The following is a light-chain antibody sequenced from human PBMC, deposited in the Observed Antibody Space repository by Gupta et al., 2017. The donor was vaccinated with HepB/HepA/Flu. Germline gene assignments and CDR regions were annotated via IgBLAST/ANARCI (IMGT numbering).Light chain of an antibody. Sequence: QSVLTQPPSASGTPGQRVTISCSGSSSNIGTNTVNWYQQLPVTAPKLLIYSNNQRPSGVPDRYSGSKSGTSASLAISGLQSDDEADYYCAAWDDSLNGPLFGGGTKLTVL. CDR3: AAWDDSLNGPL. CDR1: SSNIGTNT. V-gene: IGLV1-44*01. J-gene: IGLJ2*01. CDR2: SNN.